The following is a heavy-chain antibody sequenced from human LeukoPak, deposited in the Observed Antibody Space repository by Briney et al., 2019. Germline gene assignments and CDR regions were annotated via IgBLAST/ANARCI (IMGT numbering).Heavy chain of an antibody. D-gene: IGHD6-13*01. J-gene: IGHJ4*02. Sequence: GGSLRLSCAASRFTFSSYSMNWVRQAPGKGLEWVSYISSSSSTIYYADSVKGRFTISRDNAKNSLYLQMNSLRAEDTAVYYCARAAAAGYWGQGTLVTVSS. V-gene: IGHV3-48*01. CDR3: ARAAAAGY. CDR2: ISSSSSTI. CDR1: RFTFSSYS.